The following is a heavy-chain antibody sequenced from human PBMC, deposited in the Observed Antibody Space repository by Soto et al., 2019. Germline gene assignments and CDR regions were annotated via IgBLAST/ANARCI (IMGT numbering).Heavy chain of an antibody. D-gene: IGHD3-22*01. CDR3: AKESTPWISSGSPFDY. V-gene: IGHV3-30*18. CDR2: ISYDGSNK. J-gene: IGHJ4*02. CDR1: GFTFSSYV. Sequence: QPGGSLRLSCAASGFTFSSYVMHWVRQAPGKGLEWVALISYDGSNKYYADSVKGRFTISRDNSKNTLYLQMNSLRTEDTAVYYCAKESTPWISSGSPFDYWGQGTLVTVSS.